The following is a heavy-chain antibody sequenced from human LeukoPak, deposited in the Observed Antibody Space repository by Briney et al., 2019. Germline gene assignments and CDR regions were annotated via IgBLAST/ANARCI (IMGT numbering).Heavy chain of an antibody. CDR1: GGSISSSSYY. CDR3: ASDREVAGPREVGY. CDR2: IYYSGST. J-gene: IGHJ4*02. Sequence: PSETLSLTCTVSGGSISSSSYYWGWIRQPPGKGLEWIGSIYYSGSTYYNPSLKSRVTISVDTSKNQFSLKLSSVTAADTAVYYCASDREVAGPREVGYWGQGTLVTVSS. D-gene: IGHD6-19*01. V-gene: IGHV4-39*01.